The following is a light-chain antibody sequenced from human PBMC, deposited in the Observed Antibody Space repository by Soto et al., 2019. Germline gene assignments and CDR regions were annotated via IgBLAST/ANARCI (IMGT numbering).Light chain of an antibody. CDR2: DNN. CDR1: SSNIGNNY. CDR3: GTWDSSPSVVI. V-gene: IGLV1-51*01. Sequence: QSVLTQPPSVSAAPGQKVTISCSGSSSNIGNNYVYWYQQLPGTAPKLLIYDNNKRPSGIPDRFSGSKSDTSATLGITGLQTGDEADYYCGTWDSSPSVVIFGGGTK. J-gene: IGLJ2*01.